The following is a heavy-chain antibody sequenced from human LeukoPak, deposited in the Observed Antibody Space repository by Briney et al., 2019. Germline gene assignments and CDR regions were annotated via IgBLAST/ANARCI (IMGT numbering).Heavy chain of an antibody. CDR3: ARGIAARPSDFDY. D-gene: IGHD6-6*01. CDR1: GFTFSSYA. V-gene: IGHV3-23*01. CDR2: ISGNGDSA. Sequence: GGSLRLSCAASGFTFSSYAMSWVRQAPGKGLEWVSAISGNGDSAYYADSVKGRFTISRDNSKNTLYLQMNSLRAEDTAVYYCARGIAARPSDFDYWGQGTLVTVSS. J-gene: IGHJ4*02.